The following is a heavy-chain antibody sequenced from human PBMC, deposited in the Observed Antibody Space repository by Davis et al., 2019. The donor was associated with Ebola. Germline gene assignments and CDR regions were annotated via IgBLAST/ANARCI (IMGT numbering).Heavy chain of an antibody. Sequence: SLKISCAASGFTFDDYAMHWVRQALGKGLEWVSGISWNSGSIGYADSVKGRFTISRDNAKNSLYLQMNSLRAEDTALYYCAKGSYSSSSSLGYWGQGTLVTVSS. CDR3: AKGSYSSSSSLGY. J-gene: IGHJ4*02. CDR2: ISWNSGSI. V-gene: IGHV3-9*01. D-gene: IGHD6-13*01. CDR1: GFTFDDYA.